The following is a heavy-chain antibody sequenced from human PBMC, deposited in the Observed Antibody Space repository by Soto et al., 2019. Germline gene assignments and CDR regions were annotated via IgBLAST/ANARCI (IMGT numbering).Heavy chain of an antibody. CDR2: IFPNSVGST. Sequence: ASVKVSCKTSGYTFAAYYLHWVRQAPGQGLEWMGFIFPNSVGSTTSAPQFEGRATMTRDSSISTAYLELSGLTSEDTGVYYCAKDEGGIFDSWGQGTLVTVSS. V-gene: IGHV1-2*02. CDR3: AKDEGGIFDS. CDR1: GYTFAAYY. D-gene: IGHD3-16*01. J-gene: IGHJ4*01.